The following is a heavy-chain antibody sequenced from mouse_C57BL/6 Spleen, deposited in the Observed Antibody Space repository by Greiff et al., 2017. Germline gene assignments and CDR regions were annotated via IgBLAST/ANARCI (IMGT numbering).Heavy chain of an antibody. CDR2: INYDGSST. CDR1: GFTFSDYY. V-gene: IGHV5-16*01. Sequence: EVKVEESEGGLVQPGSSMKLSCTASGFTFSDYYMAWVRQVPEKGLEWVANINYDGSSTYYLDSLKSRFIISRDNAKNILYLQMSSLKSEDTATYYCARDDYGSYWYFDVWGTGTTVTVSS. D-gene: IGHD1-1*01. CDR3: ARDDYGSYWYFDV. J-gene: IGHJ1*03.